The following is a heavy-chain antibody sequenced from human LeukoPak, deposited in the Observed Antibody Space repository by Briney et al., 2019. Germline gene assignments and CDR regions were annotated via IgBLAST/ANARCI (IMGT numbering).Heavy chain of an antibody. Sequence: SVKVSCTSSGGTFNTHIFNWVRQAPGQGLEWMGRITPIIGTTKYAQRFQGRVTITADTSTSTAYLELRGLTYDDSAVYYCTRVTLRGTKYNWFDPWGQGTHVSVSS. J-gene: IGHJ5*02. CDR2: ITPIIGTT. CDR1: GGTFNTHI. CDR3: TRVTLRGTKYNWFDP. D-gene: IGHD1-26*01. V-gene: IGHV1-69*08.